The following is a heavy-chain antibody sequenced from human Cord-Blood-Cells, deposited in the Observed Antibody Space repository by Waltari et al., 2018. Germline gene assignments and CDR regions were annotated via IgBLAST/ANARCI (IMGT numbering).Heavy chain of an antibody. CDR3: ARRGDGDYRYYFDY. D-gene: IGHD4-17*01. J-gene: IGHJ4*02. CDR1: GGSFSGYS. Sequence: QVQLQQWGAGLLKPSETLSLTCAAYGGSFSGYSWSWIRQPPGKGLEWIGEINHSGSTNYNPSLKSRVTISVDTSKNQFSLKLSSVTAADTAVYYCARRGDGDYRYYFDYWGQGTLVTVSS. V-gene: IGHV4-34*01. CDR2: INHSGST.